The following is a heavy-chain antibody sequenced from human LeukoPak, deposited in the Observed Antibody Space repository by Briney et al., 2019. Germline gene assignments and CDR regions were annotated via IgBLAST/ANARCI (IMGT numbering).Heavy chain of an antibody. CDR3: AKGNYYDSSGYYYEGYYYDC. Sequence: GRSLRLSCAAAGFTFDEYAMHWVRQAPGRGLEWVSGISWISGNIGYAGSVKGRFTISRDKAKNSLYLQMNSLRAEDTALYYCAKGNYYDSSGYYYEGYYYDCWGQGTLVTVST. V-gene: IGHV3-9*01. J-gene: IGHJ4*02. CDR1: GFTFDEYA. CDR2: ISWISGNI. D-gene: IGHD3-22*01.